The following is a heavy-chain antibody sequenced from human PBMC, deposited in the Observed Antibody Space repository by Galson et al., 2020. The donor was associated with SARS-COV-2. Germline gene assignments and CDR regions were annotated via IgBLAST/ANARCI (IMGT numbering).Heavy chain of an antibody. CDR1: GGSVSNGIYY. CDR3: ARVVFSYYDYYMDV. V-gene: IGHV4-61*01. CDR2: IYYSGDT. Sequence: SETLSLTCTVSGGSVSNGIYYWSWIRQPPGKGLECIGYIYYSGDTNYNPSLKSRVTISVDTSKNQFSLKLSSVTAADMAVYYCARVVFSYYDYYMDVWGKGTTVTVSS. D-gene: IGHD3-22*01. J-gene: IGHJ6*03.